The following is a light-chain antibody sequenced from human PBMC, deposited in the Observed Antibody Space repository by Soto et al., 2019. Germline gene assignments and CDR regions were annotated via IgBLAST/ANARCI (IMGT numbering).Light chain of an antibody. Sequence: DIPMPQSPSTLSASVGDSVTITCRASQSISSWLAWYQQKPWKAPKLLIYDASSLESGVPSRFSGSGSGTEFTLTISSLQPDDFATYYCQQYNSYSQYTFGQGTKLEIK. CDR1: QSISSW. J-gene: IGKJ2*01. CDR3: QQYNSYSQYT. CDR2: DAS. V-gene: IGKV1-5*01.